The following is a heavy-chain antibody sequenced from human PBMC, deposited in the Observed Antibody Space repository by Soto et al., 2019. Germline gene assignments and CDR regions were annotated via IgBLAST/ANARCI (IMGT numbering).Heavy chain of an antibody. V-gene: IGHV3-53*02. CDR2: IRTTGST. CDR3: ARDSMMDV. Sequence: EVQLVETGGALIQPGGYLRLSCAASGFAVSNHYRNWVRQAPGKGLEWVSIIRTTGSTYYTDSVKGRFTISRDNPKHTVSVEMNSLRVEDRAVYYCARDSMMDVWGQGTTVIVSS. J-gene: IGHJ6*02. CDR1: GFAVSNHY.